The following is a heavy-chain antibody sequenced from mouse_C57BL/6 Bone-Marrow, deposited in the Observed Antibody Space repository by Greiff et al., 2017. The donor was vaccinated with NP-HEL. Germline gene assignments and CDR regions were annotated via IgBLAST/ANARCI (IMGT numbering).Heavy chain of an antibody. J-gene: IGHJ4*01. Sequence: VQLQQSGAELVRPGPSVKMSCKASGYTFTNYWIGWAKQRPGHGLEWIGDIYPGGGYTNYNEKFKGKATLTADKSSSTAYMQFSSLTSEDSAIYYCARKNDYDEGGYAMDYWGQGTSVTVSS. CDR2: IYPGGGYT. V-gene: IGHV1-63*01. CDR3: ARKNDYDEGGYAMDY. CDR1: GYTFTNYW. D-gene: IGHD2-4*01.